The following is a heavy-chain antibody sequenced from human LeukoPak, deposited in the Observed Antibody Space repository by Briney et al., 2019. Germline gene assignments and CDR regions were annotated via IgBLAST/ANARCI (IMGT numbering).Heavy chain of an antibody. CDR2: MNPNSGNT. CDR3: ARVWAYGGNSSYYYYYMDV. V-gene: IGHV1-8*02. D-gene: IGHD4-23*01. CDR1: GYTFTSYY. J-gene: IGHJ6*03. Sequence: ASVKVSCKASGYTFTSYYMHWVRQATGQGLEWMGWMNPNSGNTGYAQKFQGRVTMTRNTSISTAYMELSSLRSEDTAVYYCARVWAYGGNSSYYYYYMDVWGKGTTVTVSS.